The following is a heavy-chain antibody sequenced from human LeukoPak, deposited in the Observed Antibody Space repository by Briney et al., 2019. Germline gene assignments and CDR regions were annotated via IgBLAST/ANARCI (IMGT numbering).Heavy chain of an antibody. J-gene: IGHJ4*02. CDR3: SRAGWNYGIY. D-gene: IGHD1-7*01. CDR2: RKRDGTEM. Sequence: GGSLRLSCAASGFTFSSYRMSWVRQAPGKGLGWLADRKRDGTEMYYVDSVKGRFTISRDNAKNSLYLQMNSLRAEDTAVYYCSRAGWNYGIYWGQGTLVTVSS. V-gene: IGHV3-7*01. CDR1: GFTFSSYR.